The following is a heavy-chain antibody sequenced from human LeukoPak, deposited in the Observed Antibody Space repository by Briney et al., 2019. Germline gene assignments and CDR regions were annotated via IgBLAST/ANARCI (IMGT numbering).Heavy chain of an antibody. CDR3: ARCAVVTAYFGY. J-gene: IGHJ4*02. V-gene: IGHV4-59*08. CDR2: IYYSGST. CDR1: GGSISSYY. Sequence: SETLSLTCTVSGGSISSYYWSWIRQPPGKGLEWIGYIYYSGSTNYNPSLKSRVTISVDTSKNQFSLKLSSVTAADTAVYYCARCAVVTAYFGYWGQGTLVTVSS. D-gene: IGHD2-21*02.